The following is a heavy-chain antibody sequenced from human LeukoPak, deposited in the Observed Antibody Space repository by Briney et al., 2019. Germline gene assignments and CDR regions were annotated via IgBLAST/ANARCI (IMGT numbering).Heavy chain of an antibody. J-gene: IGHJ4*02. Sequence: PGGTLRLSCAASGFSFSSYAMSWVRQAPGKGLEWVSGISGSGGSTYYADSVKGRFTISRDNSKNTLHLQMNSLRVEDTAIYYCVTYCSGGSCCCPFDYWGQGTLVTVSS. D-gene: IGHD2-15*01. CDR1: GFSFSSYA. CDR2: ISGSGGST. CDR3: VTYCSGGSCCCPFDY. V-gene: IGHV3-23*01.